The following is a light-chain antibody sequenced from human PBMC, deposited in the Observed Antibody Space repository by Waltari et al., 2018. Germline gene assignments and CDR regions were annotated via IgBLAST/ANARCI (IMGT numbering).Light chain of an antibody. V-gene: IGKV1-16*01. J-gene: IGKJ1*01. CDR1: DDIYNY. Sequence: DVQMTQSPGSLSASVGDRVTITCRASDDIYNYVAWLRQKPGKAPKPLIYSVSSLRRGVPSRFRGSRSGTNFTLTISYLQPEDFATYFCQQFNRYPWTFGQGTKVEI. CDR2: SVS. CDR3: QQFNRYPWT.